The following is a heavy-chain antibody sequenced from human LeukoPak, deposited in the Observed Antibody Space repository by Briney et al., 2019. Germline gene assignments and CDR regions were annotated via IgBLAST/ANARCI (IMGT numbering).Heavy chain of an antibody. Sequence: SETLSLTCAVYGGSFSGYYWSWIRQPPGKGLEWIGEINHSGSTNYNPSLKSRVTISVDTSKNQFSLKLSSVTAADTAVYYCARGGSYYDILTGYYPPKNWFDPWDQGTLVTVSS. V-gene: IGHV4-34*01. CDR1: GGSFSGYY. J-gene: IGHJ5*02. D-gene: IGHD3-9*01. CDR2: INHSGST. CDR3: ARGGSYYDILTGYYPPKNWFDP.